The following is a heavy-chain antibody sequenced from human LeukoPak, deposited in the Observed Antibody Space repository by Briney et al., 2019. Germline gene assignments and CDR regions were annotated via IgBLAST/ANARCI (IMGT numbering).Heavy chain of an antibody. J-gene: IGHJ4*02. CDR1: GYTFTSYG. D-gene: IGHD2-21*02. V-gene: IGHV1-18*01. CDR2: ISAYNGNT. CDR3: ARGKPSYCGGDCYLDLSY. Sequence: ASVKVSCKASGYTFTSYGISWVRQAPGQGLEWMGWISAYNGNTNYAQKLQGRVTMTTDTSTSTAYMELRSLRSDDTAVYYCARGKPSYCGGDCYLDLSYWGQGTLVTVSS.